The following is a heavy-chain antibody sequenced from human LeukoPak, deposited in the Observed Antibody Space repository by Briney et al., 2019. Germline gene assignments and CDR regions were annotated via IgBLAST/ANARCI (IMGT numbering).Heavy chain of an antibody. D-gene: IGHD3-10*01. CDR3: ARAKPKNMVRGLIMRRESRYYFDY. J-gene: IGHJ4*01. CDR1: GFTVSSNY. Sequence: GGSLRLSCAASGFTVSSNYMSWVRQAPGKGLEWVSVIYSGGSTYYADSVKGRFTISRDNSKSTLYIQMNSLRAEDTAVYYCARAKPKNMVRGLIMRRESRYYFDYWGQEPWSPSPQ. V-gene: IGHV3-53*01. CDR2: IYSGGST.